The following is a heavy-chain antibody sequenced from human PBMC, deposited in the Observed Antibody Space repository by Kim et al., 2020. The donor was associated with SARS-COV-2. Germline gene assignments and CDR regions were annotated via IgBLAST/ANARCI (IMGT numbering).Heavy chain of an antibody. J-gene: IGHJ5*02. V-gene: IGHV3-48*02. Sequence: GGSLRLSCAASGFTFSSYSMNWVRQAPGKGLEWVSYISSSSSTIYYADSVKDRFTISRDNAKNSLYLQMNSLRDEDTAVYYCARDGRIGGPIVVVPATLFDPWGQGTLVTVSS. CDR2: ISSSSSTI. D-gene: IGHD2-2*01. CDR3: ARDGRIGGPIVVVPATLFDP. CDR1: GFTFSSYS.